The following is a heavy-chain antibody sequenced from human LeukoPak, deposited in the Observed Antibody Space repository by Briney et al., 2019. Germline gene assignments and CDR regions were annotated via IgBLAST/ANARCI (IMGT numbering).Heavy chain of an antibody. D-gene: IGHD3/OR15-3a*01. V-gene: IGHV1-69*04. CDR2: IIPIFGIA. Sequence: GASAKVSCKASGGTFSSYAISWVRQAPGQGLEWMGRIIPIFGIANYAQKFQGRVTITADKSTSTAYMELSSLRSEDTAVYYCAVSLLGLYYFDYWGQGTLVTVSS. J-gene: IGHJ4*02. CDR3: AVSLLGLYYFDY. CDR1: GGTFSSYA.